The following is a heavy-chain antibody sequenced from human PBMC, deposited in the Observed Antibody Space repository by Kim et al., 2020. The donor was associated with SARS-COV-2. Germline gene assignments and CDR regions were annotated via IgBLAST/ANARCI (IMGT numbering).Heavy chain of an antibody. V-gene: IGHV3-15*01. Sequence: RFTISRDDSKNTLYLQMNSLKTEDTAVYYCTTDHYYITMVRGVIDVSFDYWGQGTLVTVSS. J-gene: IGHJ4*02. CDR3: TTDHYYITMVRGVIDVSFDY. D-gene: IGHD3-10*01.